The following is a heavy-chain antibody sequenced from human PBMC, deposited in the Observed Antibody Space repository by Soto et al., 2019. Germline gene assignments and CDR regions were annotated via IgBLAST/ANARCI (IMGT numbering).Heavy chain of an antibody. V-gene: IGHV3-23*01. Sequence: EVQLLESGGGLVQPGGSLRLSCAASGFTFSSYAMSWVRQAPGKGLEWVSAISGSGGSTYYADSVKGRFTISRDNSKNTLYLQMNSLRAEDTAVYYCAKTPGGYSYGYVRSDPWGQGTLVTVSS. CDR1: GFTFSSYA. D-gene: IGHD5-18*01. CDR2: ISGSGGST. CDR3: AKTPGGYSYGYVRSDP. J-gene: IGHJ5*02.